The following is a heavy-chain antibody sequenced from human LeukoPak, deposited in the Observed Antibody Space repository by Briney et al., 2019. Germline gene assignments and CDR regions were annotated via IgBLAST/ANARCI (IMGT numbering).Heavy chain of an antibody. J-gene: IGHJ4*02. V-gene: IGHV4-31*03. D-gene: IGHD1-26*01. CDR2: IYYSGST. Sequence: SETLSLTCTVSGGSISSGGYYWSWIRQHPGKGLEWIGYIYYSGSTSYNPSLKSRVTISIDTSKNQFSLKLSSVTAADTAVYYCARGNSGITSVFDYWGQGTLVTVS. CDR1: GGSISSGGYY. CDR3: ARGNSGITSVFDY.